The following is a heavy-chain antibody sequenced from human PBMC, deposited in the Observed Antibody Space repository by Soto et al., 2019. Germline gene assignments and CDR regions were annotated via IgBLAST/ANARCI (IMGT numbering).Heavy chain of an antibody. CDR3: ARERSITIFGVVIGVDALYYYGMDV. CDR1: GYTFTSNG. D-gene: IGHD3-3*01. Sequence: ASVKVSCKASGYTFTSNGISWVRQAPGQGLEWMGWISAYNGNTNYAQKLQGRVTMTTDTSTSTAYMELRSLRSDDTAVYYCARERSITIFGVVIGVDALYYYGMDVWGQGTTVTVSS. J-gene: IGHJ6*02. V-gene: IGHV1-18*04. CDR2: ISAYNGNT.